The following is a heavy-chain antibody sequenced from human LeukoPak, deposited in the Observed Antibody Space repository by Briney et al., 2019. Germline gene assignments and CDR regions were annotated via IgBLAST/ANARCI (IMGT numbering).Heavy chain of an antibody. Sequence: ASVKVSCKASGGTFSSYAISWVRQAPGQGLEWMGRIIPILGIANYAQKFQGRVTITADKSTSTAYMELSSLRSEDTAVYYCATSQKIAAAGPPSDYWGQGTLVTVSS. V-gene: IGHV1-69*04. J-gene: IGHJ4*02. CDR2: IIPILGIA. CDR3: ATSQKIAAAGPPSDY. CDR1: GGTFSSYA. D-gene: IGHD6-13*01.